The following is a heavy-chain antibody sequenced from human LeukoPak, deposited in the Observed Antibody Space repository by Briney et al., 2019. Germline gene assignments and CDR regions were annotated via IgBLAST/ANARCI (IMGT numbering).Heavy chain of an antibody. V-gene: IGHV3-21*01. D-gene: IGHD3-16*02. CDR3: ARDLIRPYDYVWGSYRYPANWFDP. CDR2: ISSSSSYI. J-gene: IGHJ5*02. Sequence: GGSLRLSCAASGFTFSSYSMNWVRQAPGKGLEWVSSISSSSSYIYYADSVKGRFTISRDNAKNSLYLQMNSLRAEDTAVYYCARDLIRPYDYVWGSYRYPANWFDPWGQGTLVTVSS. CDR1: GFTFSSYS.